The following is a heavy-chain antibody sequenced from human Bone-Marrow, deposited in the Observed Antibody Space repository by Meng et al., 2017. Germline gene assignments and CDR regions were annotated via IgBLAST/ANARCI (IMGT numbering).Heavy chain of an antibody. CDR2: INPKSGDT. J-gene: IGHJ4*02. D-gene: IGHD6-25*01. V-gene: IGHV1-2*06. CDR3: ARDEDISAAGKLFGDY. CDR1: GYNFPDDH. Sequence: VARVRSGPAATKPVPSVTVSFKPSGYNFPDDHIRWVRRAHGQGLEWVGRINPKSGDTHYAQKFQARVTMTGDTSISTAYMELSGLRSDDTAMYYCARDEDISAAGKLFGDYWGQGTLVTVSS.